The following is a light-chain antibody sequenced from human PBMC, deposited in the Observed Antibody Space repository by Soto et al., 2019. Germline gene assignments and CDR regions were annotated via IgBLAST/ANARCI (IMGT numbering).Light chain of an antibody. J-gene: IGKJ1*01. CDR1: QSVGHN. CDR2: GAS. CDR3: QQYNNWPRT. V-gene: IGKV3-15*01. Sequence: DIVMTQSPVTLSVSPGDRATLSCRASQSVGHNLAWFQQKPGQAPRLLFYGASAGATGIPDRFSGSGFGTEFTLTLSSLQSEDLAVDSCQQYNNWPRTFGQGTKVEMK.